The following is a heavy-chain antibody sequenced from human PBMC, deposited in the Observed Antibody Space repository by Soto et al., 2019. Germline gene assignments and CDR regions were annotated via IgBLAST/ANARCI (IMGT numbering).Heavy chain of an antibody. CDR1: GGSFSGYY. CDR2: INHSGST. J-gene: IGHJ4*02. Sequence: QVQLQQWGAGLLKPSETLSLTCAVYGGSFSGYYWSWIRQPPGKGLEWIGEINHSGSTNYNPSLNSRVTISVDTSNNQFSLKLISVTAADTAVYYCARVDYGGNYYFDYWGQGTLVTVSS. D-gene: IGHD4-17*01. CDR3: ARVDYGGNYYFDY. V-gene: IGHV4-34*01.